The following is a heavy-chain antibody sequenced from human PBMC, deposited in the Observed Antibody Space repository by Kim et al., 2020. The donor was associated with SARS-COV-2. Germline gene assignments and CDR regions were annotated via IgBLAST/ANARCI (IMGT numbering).Heavy chain of an antibody. CDR3: ARDMDPTVYDY. Sequence: KYSQKFQGRVPITRDTSANTAYMELRRLTTKDTAIYYCARDMDPTVYDYWGQGTLVTVSS. J-gene: IGHJ4*02. D-gene: IGHD4-4*01. V-gene: IGHV1-3*01.